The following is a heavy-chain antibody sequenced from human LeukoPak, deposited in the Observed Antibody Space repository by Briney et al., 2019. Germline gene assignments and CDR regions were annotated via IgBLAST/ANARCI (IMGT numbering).Heavy chain of an antibody. CDR2: INAGNGNT. Sequence: ASLKVSCKPSRYTLTSYPMYSVRQAPGERVERMGWINAGNGNTKYSQKFQGRVTITRAPSASTAYMELRSLRSEDTAVYDCARELSVGYYYGMDVWGKGTTVTVSS. D-gene: IGHD2-15*01. V-gene: IGHV1-3*01. CDR1: RYTLTSYP. J-gene: IGHJ6*04. CDR3: ARELSVGYYYGMDV.